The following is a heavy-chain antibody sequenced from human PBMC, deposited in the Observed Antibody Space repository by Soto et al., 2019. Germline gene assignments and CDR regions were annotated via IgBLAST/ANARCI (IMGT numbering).Heavy chain of an antibody. Sequence: GGSLRLSCAASGFTFSSYAMHWVRQAPGKGLEWVAVISYDGSNKYYADSVKGRFTISRDNSKNTLYLQMNSLRAEDTAVYYCASLKGIAVAGMHDYWGQGTLVTVSS. CDR1: GFTFSSYA. J-gene: IGHJ4*02. V-gene: IGHV3-30-3*01. CDR3: ASLKGIAVAGMHDY. D-gene: IGHD6-19*01. CDR2: ISYDGSNK.